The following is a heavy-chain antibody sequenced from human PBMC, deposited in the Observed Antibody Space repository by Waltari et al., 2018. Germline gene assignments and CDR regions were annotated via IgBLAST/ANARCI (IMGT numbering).Heavy chain of an antibody. CDR2: IWYDGSKK. CDR3: AKWGGNQGAFDI. D-gene: IGHD2-2*01. Sequence: QGQLVESGGGVVQPGRSLRLSCEASGFTFSSHGMPWVRPAPGKGLGGVAAIWYDGSKKYYVDSVKGRFTISRDDSKNTVYLQMNTLRVEDTAIYYCAKWGGNQGAFDIWGQGTMVTVSS. V-gene: IGHV3-30*18. CDR1: GFTFSSHG. J-gene: IGHJ3*02.